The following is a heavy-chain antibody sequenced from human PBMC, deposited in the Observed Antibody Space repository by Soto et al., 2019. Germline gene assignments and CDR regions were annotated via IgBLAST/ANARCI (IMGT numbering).Heavy chain of an antibody. CDR1: GLTFSTYA. J-gene: IGHJ5*02. CDR3: ANKAYRSSPFDP. V-gene: IGHV3-23*01. D-gene: IGHD6-6*01. Sequence: PGGSLRLSCAASGLTFSTYAMSWVRQAPGKGLEWVASIGYSGGSTYYADPVKGRFTISRDNSRNTSYLQMNSLRADDTAVYYCANKAYRSSPFDPWDQGTLVTSPQ. CDR2: IGYSGGST.